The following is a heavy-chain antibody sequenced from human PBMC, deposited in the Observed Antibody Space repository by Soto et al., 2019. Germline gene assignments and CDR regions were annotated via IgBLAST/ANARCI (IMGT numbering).Heavy chain of an antibody. Sequence: SVKVSCRASGYTFTSYGISWVRQAPGQGLEWMGWSSAYNGNTNYAQKLQGRVTMTTDTSTSTAYMELRSLRSDDTAVYYCARLGYYDSSGYSYNWFDPWGQGTLVTVSS. J-gene: IGHJ5*02. CDR2: SSAYNGNT. V-gene: IGHV1-18*01. CDR3: ARLGYYDSSGYSYNWFDP. CDR1: GYTFTSYG. D-gene: IGHD3-22*01.